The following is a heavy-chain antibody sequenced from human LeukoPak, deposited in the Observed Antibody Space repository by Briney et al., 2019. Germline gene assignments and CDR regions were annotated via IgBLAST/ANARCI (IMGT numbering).Heavy chain of an antibody. Sequence: ASVKVSCKASGYTFTGYYMHWVRQAPGQGLEWMGWINPNSGGTNYAQKFQGRVTMTRDTSISTAYMELSSLRSEDTAVYYCARGEYRSISGSSVYYYMDVWGKGTTVTVSS. CDR2: INPNSGGT. V-gene: IGHV1-2*02. J-gene: IGHJ6*03. CDR3: ARGEYRSISGSSVYYYMDV. CDR1: GYTFTGYY. D-gene: IGHD1-14*01.